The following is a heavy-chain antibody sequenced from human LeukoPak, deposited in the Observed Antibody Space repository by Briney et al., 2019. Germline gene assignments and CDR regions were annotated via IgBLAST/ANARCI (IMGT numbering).Heavy chain of an antibody. CDR1: GGSISSYY. J-gene: IGHJ4*02. Sequence: PSETLSLTCTVSGGSISSYYWSWIQQPPGKGLEWIGSIYHSGSTYYNPSLKSRVTISVDTSKNQFSLKLSSVTAADTAVYYCARSEYYYDSSGYYWTLDYFDYWGQGTLVTVPS. CDR2: IYHSGST. CDR3: ARSEYYYDSSGYYWTLDYFDY. D-gene: IGHD3-22*01. V-gene: IGHV4-59*08.